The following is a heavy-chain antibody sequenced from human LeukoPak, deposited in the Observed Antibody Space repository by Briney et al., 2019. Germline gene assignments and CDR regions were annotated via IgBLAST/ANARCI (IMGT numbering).Heavy chain of an antibody. D-gene: IGHD2-21*02. J-gene: IGHJ6*02. V-gene: IGHV1-2*02. CDR1: GYTFTVYY. CDR3: ARERDMVTVYYYYGMDV. CDR2: INPNSGGT. Sequence: GASVKVSCKASGYTFTVYYMHWVRQAPGQGLEWMGWINPNSGGTNYAQKFQGRVTMTRDTSISTAYMELSRLRSDDTAVYYCARERDMVTVYYYYGMDVWGQGTTVTVSS.